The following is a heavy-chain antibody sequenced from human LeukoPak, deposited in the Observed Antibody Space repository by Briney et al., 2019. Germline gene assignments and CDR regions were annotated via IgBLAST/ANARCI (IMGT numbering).Heavy chain of an antibody. CDR1: GFTFSSYS. V-gene: IGHV3-21*01. Sequence: GGSLRLSCAASGFTFSSYSMNWVRQAPGKGLEWVSSISSSSSYIYYADSVKGRFTTSRDNAKNSLYLQMNSLRAEDTAVYYCARFSCSYCGGDLWGQGTMVTVSS. J-gene: IGHJ3*01. CDR2: ISSSSSYI. D-gene: IGHD2-21*01. CDR3: ARFSCSYCGGDL.